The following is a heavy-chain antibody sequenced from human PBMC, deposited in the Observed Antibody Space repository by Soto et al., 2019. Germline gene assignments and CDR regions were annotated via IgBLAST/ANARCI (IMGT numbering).Heavy chain of an antibody. CDR1: GFTFSTFW. D-gene: IGHD3-10*01. CDR3: ARDQDTYGSVTYNL. Sequence: EVQLVESGGGLVQPGGSLRLSCAASGFTFSTFWMHWVRQAPGKGLVLVSRINGDGTSTKYADSVKGRFTISRDNVKNTLYLKITSLSAEDTAIYYCARDQDTYGSVTYNLWGQGTLVTVSS. V-gene: IGHV3-74*03. CDR2: INGDGTST. J-gene: IGHJ4*02.